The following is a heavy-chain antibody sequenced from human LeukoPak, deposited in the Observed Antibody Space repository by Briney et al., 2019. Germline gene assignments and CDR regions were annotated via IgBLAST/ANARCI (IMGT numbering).Heavy chain of an antibody. V-gene: IGHV3-30*18. CDR2: ISYDGRNE. CDR3: AKTTGRYYYYYMDV. J-gene: IGHJ6*02. Sequence: GGSLRLSCAASGFTFSSYAMHWVRQAPGKGPEWVATISYDGRNEHYSDSVKGRFTISRDNSKNTLYLQMNSLRADDTAVYYCAKTTGRYYYYYMDVWGQGTTVTVSS. CDR1: GFTFSSYA. D-gene: IGHD1-1*01.